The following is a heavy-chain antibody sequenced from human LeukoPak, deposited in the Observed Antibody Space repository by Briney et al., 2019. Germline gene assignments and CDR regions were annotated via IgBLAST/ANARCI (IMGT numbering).Heavy chain of an antibody. CDR2: ISGSGGST. D-gene: IGHD1-1*01. V-gene: IGHV3-23*01. CDR1: GFTFSSYA. Sequence: GGSLRLSCAASGFTFSSYAMSWVRQAPGKGLEWVSAISGSGGSTYYADSVKGRFTISRDNSKNTLYLQMNSLRAEDTAVYYCANSGQLGPRSFDYWGQGTLVTVSS. J-gene: IGHJ4*02. CDR3: ANSGQLGPRSFDY.